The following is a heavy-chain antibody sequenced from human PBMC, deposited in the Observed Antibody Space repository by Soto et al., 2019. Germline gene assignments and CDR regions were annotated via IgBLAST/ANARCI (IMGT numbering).Heavy chain of an antibody. Sequence: QVQLVESGGGEVQPGRSLRLSCAASRFTFNTYGMHWVRQAPGKGLECVAVIAYDGTNTYYADSVKGRFTISRDNSKNTLYLQMNSLRADDTAVYYCAKDGGYGYGFFDYWGQGTLVTVSS. V-gene: IGHV3-30*18. CDR3: AKDGGYGYGFFDY. D-gene: IGHD5-18*01. CDR2: IAYDGTNT. CDR1: RFTFNTYG. J-gene: IGHJ4*02.